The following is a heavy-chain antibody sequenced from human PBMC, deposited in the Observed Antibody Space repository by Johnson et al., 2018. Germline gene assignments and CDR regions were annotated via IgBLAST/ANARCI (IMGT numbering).Heavy chain of an antibody. CDR1: GGTFSSYA. CDR2: IIPIFGTA. D-gene: IGHD1-26*01. J-gene: IGHJ1*01. Sequence: LVESGAEVKKPGASVKVSCKASGGTFSSYAISWVRQAPGQGLEWMGGIIPIFGTANYAQKCQGRVTNTADESTSTAYMELSSLSAEDTAVYYCARDFGHSGSPFQHWGQGTLVTVSS. CDR3: ARDFGHSGSPFQH. V-gene: IGHV1-69*13.